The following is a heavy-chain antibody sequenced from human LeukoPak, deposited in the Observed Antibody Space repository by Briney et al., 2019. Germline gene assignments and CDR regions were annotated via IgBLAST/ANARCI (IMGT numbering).Heavy chain of an antibody. CDR2: ISSSSSYI. J-gene: IGHJ3*02. Sequence: GGSLRLSCAASGFTFSSYSMNWVRQAPGKGLEWVSSISSSSSYIYYADSVKGRFTISRDNAKNSLYLQMNSLRAEDTAVYYCARERDKYSSSWFDAFDIWGQGTMVTVSS. D-gene: IGHD6-13*01. CDR3: ARERDKYSSSWFDAFDI. CDR1: GFTFSSYS. V-gene: IGHV3-21*01.